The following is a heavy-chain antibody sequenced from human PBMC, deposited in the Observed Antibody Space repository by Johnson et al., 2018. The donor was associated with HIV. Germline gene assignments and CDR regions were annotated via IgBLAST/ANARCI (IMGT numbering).Heavy chain of an antibody. V-gene: IGHV3-66*01. CDR3: AREGSWDAFDI. CDR2: IYRGGST. Sequence: VHLVESGGGLVKPGGSLRLSCAASGFTVSSNYMSWVRQAPGKGLEWVSVIYRGGSTYYADSVKGRFTISRDNAKNSLYLQMNSLRAEDTAVYYCAREGSWDAFDIWGQGTMVTVSS. CDR1: GFTVSSNY. J-gene: IGHJ3*02. D-gene: IGHD6-13*01.